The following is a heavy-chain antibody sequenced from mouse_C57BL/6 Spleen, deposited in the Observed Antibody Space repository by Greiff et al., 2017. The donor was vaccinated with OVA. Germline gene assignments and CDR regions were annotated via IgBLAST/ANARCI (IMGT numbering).Heavy chain of an antibody. CDR1: GYTFTSYW. J-gene: IGHJ4*01. CDR3: ARWHAYYAMDY. CDR2: IHPNSGST. Sequence: QVQLKQPGAELVKPGASVKLSCKASGYTFTSYWMHWVKQRPGQGLEWIGMIHPNSGSTNYNEKFKSKATLTVDKSSSTAYMQLSSLTSEDSAVYYCARWHAYYAMDYWGQGTSVTVSS. V-gene: IGHV1-64*01.